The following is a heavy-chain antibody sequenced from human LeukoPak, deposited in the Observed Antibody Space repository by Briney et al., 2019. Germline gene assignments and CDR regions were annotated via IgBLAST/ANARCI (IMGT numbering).Heavy chain of an antibody. Sequence: PSETLSLTCTVSGASINGYYWSWIRQPPGKGLEWIGYIYYSGSTNYNPSLKSRVTISVDTSKNQFSPKLSSVTAADTAVYYCARSNSGYYQNYFDFWGQGTLVTVSS. CDR2: IYYSGST. V-gene: IGHV4-59*01. D-gene: IGHD3-22*01. J-gene: IGHJ4*02. CDR1: GASINGYY. CDR3: ARSNSGYYQNYFDF.